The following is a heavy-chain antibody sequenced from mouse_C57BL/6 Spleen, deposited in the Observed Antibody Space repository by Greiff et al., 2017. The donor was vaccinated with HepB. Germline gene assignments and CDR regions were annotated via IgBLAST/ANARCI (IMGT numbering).Heavy chain of an antibody. Sequence: QVQLQQSGAELARPGASVKLSCKASGYTFTSYGISWVKQSTGQGLEWIGEIYPRSGNTYYNEKFKGKATLTADKSSSTAYMELRSLTSEDSAVYFCARISSSGYPAYWGQGTTLTVSS. CDR2: IYPRSGNT. D-gene: IGHD3-2*02. J-gene: IGHJ2*01. CDR1: GYTFTSYG. V-gene: IGHV1-81*01. CDR3: ARISSSGYPAY.